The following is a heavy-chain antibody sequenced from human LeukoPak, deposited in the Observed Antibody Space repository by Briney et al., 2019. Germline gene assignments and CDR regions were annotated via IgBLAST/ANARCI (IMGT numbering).Heavy chain of an antibody. V-gene: IGHV3-23*01. D-gene: IGHD4-17*01. CDR3: ARDDYGETFDY. Sequence: GRSLRLSCAASGFTFSNYAMRWVRQAPGKGLEWVSGISGRGGSTYYADSVKGRFTISRDNSKNTLYLQMNSLRAEDTAVYYCARDDYGETFDYWGQGTLVTVSS. CDR2: ISGRGGST. J-gene: IGHJ4*02. CDR1: GFTFSNYA.